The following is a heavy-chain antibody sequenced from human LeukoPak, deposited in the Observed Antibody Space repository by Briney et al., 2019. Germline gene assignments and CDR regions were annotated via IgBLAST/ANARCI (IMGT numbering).Heavy chain of an antibody. D-gene: IGHD6-19*01. Sequence: SETLSLTCAVSGYSISSGYYWGWIRQPPGKGLGWIGSIYHSGSTYYNPSLKSRVTISVDTSKNQFSLKLSSVTAADTAVYYCARKGYSSGWYNWFDPWGQGTLVTVSS. CDR3: ARKGYSSGWYNWFDP. J-gene: IGHJ5*02. V-gene: IGHV4-38-2*01. CDR2: IYHSGST. CDR1: GYSISSGYY.